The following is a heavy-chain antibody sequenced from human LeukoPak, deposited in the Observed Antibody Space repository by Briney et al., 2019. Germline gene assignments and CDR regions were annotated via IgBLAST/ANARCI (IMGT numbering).Heavy chain of an antibody. J-gene: IGHJ5*02. CDR2: IYYSGST. CDR1: GGSISSSSYY. V-gene: IGHV4-39*01. D-gene: IGHD6-19*01. Sequence: SETLSLTCTVSGGSISSSSYYWGWIRQPPGKGLEWIGSIYYSGSTYYNPSLKSRVTISVDTSKNQFSLKLSPVTAADTAVYYCSGWYSDYNWFDPWGQGTLVTVSS. CDR3: SGWYSDYNWFDP.